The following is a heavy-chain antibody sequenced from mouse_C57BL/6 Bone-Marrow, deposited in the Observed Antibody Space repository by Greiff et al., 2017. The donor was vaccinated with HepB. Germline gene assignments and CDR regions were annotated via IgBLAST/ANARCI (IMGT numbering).Heavy chain of an antibody. Sequence: VQLQQPGAELVKPGASVKLSCKASGYTFTSYWMQWVKQRPGQGLEWIGEIDPSDSYTNYNQKFKGKATLTVDTSSSTAYMQLSSLTSEDSAVYYCARGGYGKDYAMDYWGQGTSVTVSS. V-gene: IGHV1-50*01. CDR1: GYTFTSYW. J-gene: IGHJ4*01. D-gene: IGHD2-1*01. CDR3: ARGGYGKDYAMDY. CDR2: IDPSDSYT.